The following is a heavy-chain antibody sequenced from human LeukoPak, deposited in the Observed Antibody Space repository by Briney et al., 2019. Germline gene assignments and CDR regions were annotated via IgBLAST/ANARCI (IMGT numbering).Heavy chain of an antibody. Sequence: GGSLRLSCAASGFTFSSYAMSWVRQAPGKGLEWVSSISSSSSYIYYADSVKGRFTISRDNAKNSLYLQMNSLRAEDTAVYYCAIYDYYDSSGYYYAVDYWGQGTLVTVSS. D-gene: IGHD3-22*01. CDR3: AIYDYYDSSGYYYAVDY. V-gene: IGHV3-21*01. J-gene: IGHJ4*02. CDR2: ISSSSSYI. CDR1: GFTFSSYA.